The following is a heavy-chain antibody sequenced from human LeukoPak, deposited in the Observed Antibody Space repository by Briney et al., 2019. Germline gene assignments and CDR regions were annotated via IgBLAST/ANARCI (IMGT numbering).Heavy chain of an antibody. J-gene: IGHJ4*02. CDR2: INLNSGGT. D-gene: IGHD3-22*01. V-gene: IGHV1-2*02. Sequence: ASVKVSCTASGYTFTGYFIHWVRGALGQGLEWRGWINLNSGGTNYAQKFQGRVTMTRDTSISTAYMELSRLRSDDTAVYYCARVCPSYYDSSGYYYCLGYWGQGTLVTVSS. CDR3: ARVCPSYYDSSGYYYCLGY. CDR1: GYTFTGYF.